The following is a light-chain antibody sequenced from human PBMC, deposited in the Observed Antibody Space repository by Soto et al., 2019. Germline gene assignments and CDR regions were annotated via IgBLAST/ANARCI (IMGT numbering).Light chain of an antibody. CDR3: QQYNSYSPT. J-gene: IGKJ1*01. V-gene: IGKV1-5*03. CDR1: QSISVC. CDR2: KAS. Sequence: DIQITQSPSTLSASVGDRVTITCRSSQSISVCLAWYQQKAGKAPNLLIYKASRLESGVPSRFSGSGSETEFTPTISGLQPGDSATYYCQQYNSYSPTFGQGTKVDIK.